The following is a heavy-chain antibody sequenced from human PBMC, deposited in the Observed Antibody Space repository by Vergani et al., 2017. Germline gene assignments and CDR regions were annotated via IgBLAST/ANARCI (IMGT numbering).Heavy chain of an antibody. V-gene: IGHV3-23*04. CDR1: GFTFSSYA. CDR3: SKESVGTMIVVVITMDYYFDY. CDR2: ISGSGGST. Sequence: EVQLVESGGGLVQPGGSLRRSCAASGFTFSSYAMSWVRQAPGQGLEWVSAISGSGGSTYYADSVTGRFTISRDNSKNTLYLQMNSLRAEYTAVYYCSKESVGTMIVVVITMDYYFDYWGQGTLVTVSS. J-gene: IGHJ4*02. D-gene: IGHD3-22*01.